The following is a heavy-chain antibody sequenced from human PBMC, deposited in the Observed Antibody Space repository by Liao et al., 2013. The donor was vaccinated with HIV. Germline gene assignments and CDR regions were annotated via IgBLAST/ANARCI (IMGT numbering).Heavy chain of an antibody. J-gene: IGHJ3*02. D-gene: IGHD3-16*01. Sequence: QVQLQQWGAGLLKPSETLSLTCAVYGGSFSGYYWSWIRQPPGKGLEWIGEINHSGSTNYNPSLKSRVTISVDTSKNQFSLKLSSVTAADTAVYYCARGIGGTYEFQPNDAFDIWGQGTMVTVSS. CDR1: GGSFSGYY. CDR3: ARGIGGTYEFQPNDAFDI. V-gene: IGHV4-34*01. CDR2: INHSGST.